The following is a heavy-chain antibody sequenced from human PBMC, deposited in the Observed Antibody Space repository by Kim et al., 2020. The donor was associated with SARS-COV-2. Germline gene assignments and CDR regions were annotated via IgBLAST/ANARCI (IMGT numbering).Heavy chain of an antibody. CDR3: ARDYRVTTPPYYYYMDV. V-gene: IGHV4-34*01. J-gene: IGHJ6*03. Sequence: LKSRVTISVDTSKIQLSLKLSSVTAADTAVYYCARDYRVTTPPYYYYMDVWGKGTTVTVSS. D-gene: IGHD4-4*01.